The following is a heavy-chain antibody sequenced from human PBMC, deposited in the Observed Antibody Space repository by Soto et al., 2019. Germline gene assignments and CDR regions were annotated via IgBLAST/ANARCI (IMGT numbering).Heavy chain of an antibody. Sequence: GASVEVSCKASGYTFNFYWITWVRQAPGEGLEWMGWISGFNGNTNYAADLQGRVTMTTDTSTSTAYMELRGLRSDDTAVYYCARIGVSSGHESPDFDSWGQGTLVTVSS. D-gene: IGHD3-16*01. CDR1: GYTFNFYW. CDR2: ISGFNGNT. V-gene: IGHV1-18*01. J-gene: IGHJ4*02. CDR3: ARIGVSSGHESPDFDS.